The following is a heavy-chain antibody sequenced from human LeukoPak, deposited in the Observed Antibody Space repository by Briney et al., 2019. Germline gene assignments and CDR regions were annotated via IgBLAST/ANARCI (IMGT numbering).Heavy chain of an antibody. J-gene: IGHJ3*02. CDR3: TTHYGDSFHDI. D-gene: IGHD4-17*01. CDR1: GFTFSDYY. Sequence: GGSLRLSCAASGFTFSDYYMSWIRQAPGKGLEWVSYISSSGSTIYYADSVKGRFTISRDNAKNSLYLQMNSLRAEDTAVYYCTTHYGDSFHDIWGQGTMVTVSS. CDR2: ISSSGSTI. V-gene: IGHV3-11*01.